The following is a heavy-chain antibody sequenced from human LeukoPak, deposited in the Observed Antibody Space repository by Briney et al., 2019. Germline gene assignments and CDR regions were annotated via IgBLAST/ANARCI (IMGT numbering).Heavy chain of an antibody. D-gene: IGHD3-9*01. Sequence: GGSLRLSCAASGFTFSSYDMHWVRQAPGKGLEWVAVISYDGSNKYYADSVKGRFTISRDNSKNTLYLQMNSLRAEDTAVYYCAKCPSGVLRYFAPIDYWGQGTLVTVSS. CDR3: AKCPSGVLRYFAPIDY. J-gene: IGHJ4*02. V-gene: IGHV3-30*18. CDR2: ISYDGSNK. CDR1: GFTFSSYD.